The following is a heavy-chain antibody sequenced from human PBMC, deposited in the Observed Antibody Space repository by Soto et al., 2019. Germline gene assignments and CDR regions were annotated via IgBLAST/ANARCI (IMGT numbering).Heavy chain of an antibody. V-gene: IGHV4-34*01. J-gene: IGHJ4*02. CDR3: ARTSRFDC. Sequence: SETLSLTCAVYCGSFSGYYWSWIRQPPGKGLEWIGEINHSGSTNYNPSLKSRVTMSVDTSKNQFSLKLSSVAAADTAVYYCARTSRFDCWGQATLVTVS. CDR2: INHSGST. CDR1: CGSFSGYY. D-gene: IGHD6-6*01.